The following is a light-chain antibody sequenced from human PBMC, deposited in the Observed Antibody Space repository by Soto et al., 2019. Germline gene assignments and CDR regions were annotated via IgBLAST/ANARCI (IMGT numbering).Light chain of an antibody. CDR2: DAS. CDR3: QKYNRYPRT. J-gene: IGKJ1*01. Sequence: DIQIAQSPSTLSASVGHRLTITCRASQSVSWWLAWYQQKPGKAPKLLIYDASTLESGVPLRFSGSGSGTEFTLTISSLQPDDVATYYCQKYNRYPRTFGQGTKVDIK. CDR1: QSVSWW. V-gene: IGKV1-5*01.